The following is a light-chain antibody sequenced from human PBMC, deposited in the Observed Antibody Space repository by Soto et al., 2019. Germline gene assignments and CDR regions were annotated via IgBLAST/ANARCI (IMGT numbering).Light chain of an antibody. CDR1: ERIYSAY. CDR2: GTS. Sequence: EVVLTQSPGTLSLSRGEGATLSYRASERIYSAYLGWYQQKPGQAPRLLIYGTSSRATGIPDRFSGSGSGTDFTLTISRLEPEDFAVYYCQQHGQWPITFGQGTRLEIK. J-gene: IGKJ5*01. CDR3: QQHGQWPIT. V-gene: IGKV3-20*01.